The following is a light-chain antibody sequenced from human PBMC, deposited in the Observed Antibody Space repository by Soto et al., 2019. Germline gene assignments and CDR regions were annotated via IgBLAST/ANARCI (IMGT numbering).Light chain of an antibody. CDR1: SSNIRAGYD. CDR2: GNS. J-gene: IGLJ3*02. CDR3: QSYDSSLSGSV. Sequence: QSVLTQTPSVSGAPGQRVTISCTGSSSNIRAGYDVHWYQQLPGTAPKLLIYGNSNRPSGVPDRFSGSKSGTSASLAITGLQAEDEADYYCQSYDSSLSGSVFGGGTKVTVL. V-gene: IGLV1-40*01.